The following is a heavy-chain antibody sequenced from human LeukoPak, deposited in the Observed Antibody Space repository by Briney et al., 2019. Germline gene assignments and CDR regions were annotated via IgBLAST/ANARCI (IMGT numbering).Heavy chain of an antibody. CDR1: GGSFSGYY. D-gene: IGHD5-18*01. V-gene: IGHV4-34*01. Sequence: PSETLSLTCAVYGGSFSGYYWSWIRQPPGKGLEWIGEINHSGSTNYNPSLKSRVTISVDTSKNQFSQKLSSVTAADTAVYYCARRSGYSYVDYWGQGTLVTVSS. J-gene: IGHJ4*02. CDR2: INHSGST. CDR3: ARRSGYSYVDY.